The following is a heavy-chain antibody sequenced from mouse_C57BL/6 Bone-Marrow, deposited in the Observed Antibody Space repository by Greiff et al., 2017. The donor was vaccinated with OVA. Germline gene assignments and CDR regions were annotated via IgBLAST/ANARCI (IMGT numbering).Heavy chain of an antibody. CDR1: GYTFTDYE. Sequence: QVQLQQSGAELVRPGASVTLSCKASGYTFTDYEMHWVKQTPVHGLEWIGALAPEPGGTAYNQKFKGKAILTADKSSSTAYMELRSLTSEDSAVYYCTRGYSNYYAMDYWGQGTSVTVSS. D-gene: IGHD2-5*01. V-gene: IGHV1-15*01. J-gene: IGHJ4*01. CDR3: TRGYSNYYAMDY. CDR2: LAPEPGGT.